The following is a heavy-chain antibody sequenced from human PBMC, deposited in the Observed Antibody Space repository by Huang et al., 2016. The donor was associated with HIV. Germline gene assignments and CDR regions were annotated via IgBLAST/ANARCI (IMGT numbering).Heavy chain of an antibody. CDR3: AMSLRYQYDSRSYWGRYFDY. J-gene: IGHJ4*02. CDR1: GGSFSDQI. V-gene: IGHV1-69*01. D-gene: IGHD3-16*01. Sequence: QVQLEQSGPAVRKPGSSVKVSCQASGGSFSDQIISLVRQAPGQRFEWMGGILPLFRAPAYAQEFKGRVTMTADESTATIYMELNSLTAEDTAVCYCAMSLRYQYDSRSYWGRYFDYWGQGTLVTVSS. CDR2: ILPLFRAP.